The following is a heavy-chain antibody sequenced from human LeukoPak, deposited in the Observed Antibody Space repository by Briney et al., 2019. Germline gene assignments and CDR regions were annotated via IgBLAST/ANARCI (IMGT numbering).Heavy chain of an antibody. J-gene: IGHJ6*03. Sequence: GGSLRLSCAASGFTFTDYSMTWVRQAPGKGLEWVSSISTVSTYKFFSDSVKGRFTISRDNAKNILYLQMSSLSAEDTAVYYCARDGSGFYLYYYMDVWGRGTPVTVSS. V-gene: IGHV3-21*01. CDR1: GFTFTDYS. CDR3: ARDGSGFYLYYYMDV. D-gene: IGHD3-3*01. CDR2: ISTVSTYK.